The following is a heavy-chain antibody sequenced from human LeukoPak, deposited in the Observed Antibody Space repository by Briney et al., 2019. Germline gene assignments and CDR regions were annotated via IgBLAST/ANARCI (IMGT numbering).Heavy chain of an antibody. CDR1: GYSFTGYY. CDR2: INPKTGDT. CDR3: ARKGPYFDY. J-gene: IGHJ4*02. Sequence: ASVKVSCKASGYSFTGYYIHWVRQTPGQGLEWMGWINPKTGDTNYAQIFQGGVTMTRDTSITSVYMDLSGLRSDDTAVYYCARKGPYFDYWGQGTLVTVSS. V-gene: IGHV1-2*02.